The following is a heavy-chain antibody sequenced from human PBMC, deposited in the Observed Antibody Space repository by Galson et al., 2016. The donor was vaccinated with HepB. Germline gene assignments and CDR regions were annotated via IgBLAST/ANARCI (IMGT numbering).Heavy chain of an antibody. Sequence: SLRLSCAASGFSFSDQWMSWVRQAPGKGLEWVANIKHDGSEKHYVDSVKGRFTIFRDNAENSLYLQMNSLRAEDTAVYYCAVVTTTSSFGYWGQGTLVTVSS. V-gene: IGHV3-7*01. CDR2: IKHDGSEK. CDR1: GFSFSDQW. J-gene: IGHJ4*02. CDR3: AVVTTTSSFGY. D-gene: IGHD4-11*01.